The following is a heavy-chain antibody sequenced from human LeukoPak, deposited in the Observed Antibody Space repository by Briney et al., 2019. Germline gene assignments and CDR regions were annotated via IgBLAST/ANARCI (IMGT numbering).Heavy chain of an antibody. CDR2: IKQDGSEK. V-gene: IGHV3-7*01. J-gene: IGHJ5*02. Sequence: PGGSLRLSCAGSGFTFDDYGMSWVRQAPGKGLEWVANIKQDGSEKYYVDSVKGRFTISRDNAKNSLYLQMNSLRAEDTAVYYCAREKYYYDSSGYHNWFDPWGQGTLVTVSS. CDR1: GFTFDDYG. CDR3: AREKYYYDSSGYHNWFDP. D-gene: IGHD3-22*01.